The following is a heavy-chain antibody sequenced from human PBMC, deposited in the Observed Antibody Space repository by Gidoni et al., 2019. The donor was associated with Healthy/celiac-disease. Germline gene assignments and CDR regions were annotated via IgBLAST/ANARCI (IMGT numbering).Heavy chain of an antibody. J-gene: IGHJ4*02. D-gene: IGHD3-3*01. V-gene: IGHV3-73*02. CDR2: IRSKANSYAT. CDR1: GFTFSGSA. Sequence: EVQLVESGGGLVQPGGSLKLSCAASGFTFSGSAMHWVRQASGKGLGWFGRIRSKANSYATAYAASVKGRFTISRDDSKNTAYLQMNSLKTEDTAVYYCTSLYYDFWSGYYKDWGQGTLVTVSS. CDR3: TSLYYDFWSGYYKD.